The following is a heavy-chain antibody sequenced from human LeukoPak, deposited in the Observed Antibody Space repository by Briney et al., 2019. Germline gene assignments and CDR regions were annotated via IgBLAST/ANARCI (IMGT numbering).Heavy chain of an antibody. Sequence: SVKVSCKASGGTFSSYAISWVRQAPGQGLEWMGRIIPILGIANYAQKFQGRVTVTTDTSTSTAHMELRSLRSDDTAVYYCARDWMGGGQGWFDPWGQGTLVTVSS. CDR3: ARDWMGGGQGWFDP. J-gene: IGHJ5*02. CDR1: GGTFSSYA. CDR2: IIPILGIA. D-gene: IGHD3-16*01. V-gene: IGHV1-69*04.